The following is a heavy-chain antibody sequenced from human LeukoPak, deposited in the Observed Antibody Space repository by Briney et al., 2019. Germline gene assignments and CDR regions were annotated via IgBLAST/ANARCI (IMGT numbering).Heavy chain of an antibody. CDR1: GFTFRSYE. CDR2: ITSSSTYI. Sequence: GGSLRLSCAASGFTFRSYEMNWIRQAPGKGLEWVSSITSSSTYIYYADSVRGRFTISRDNAKNSLYLQMNSLRAEDTAVYFCARDPYSGNYGAYYYYYMDVWGKGTTVTISS. D-gene: IGHD1-26*01. V-gene: IGHV3-21*01. CDR3: ARDPYSGNYGAYYYYYMDV. J-gene: IGHJ6*03.